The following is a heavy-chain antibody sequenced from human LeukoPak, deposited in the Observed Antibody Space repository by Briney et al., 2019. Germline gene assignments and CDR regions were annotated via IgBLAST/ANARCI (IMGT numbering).Heavy chain of an antibody. D-gene: IGHD3-10*01. J-gene: IGHJ4*02. CDR1: GFTFRNYV. Sequence: GGSLGLSCAASGFTFRNYVIHWVRQAPGKGLEWVAVTSSDLNVKLHADSVKGRFTISRDNSRSTLYLQMNSLRPEDTAIYYCAREGYYGSGSPPSLYFDYWGQGTLVTVSS. CDR3: AREGYYGSGSPPSLYFDY. CDR2: TSSDLNVK. V-gene: IGHV3-30-3*01.